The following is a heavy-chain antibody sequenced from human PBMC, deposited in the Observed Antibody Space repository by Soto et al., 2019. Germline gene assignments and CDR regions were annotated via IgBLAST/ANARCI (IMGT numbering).Heavy chain of an antibody. CDR3: ARHYCSSTSCGIYYYYYGMDV. V-gene: IGHV5-10-1*01. Sequence: VESLKISCKGSGYIFTSYWISCVLQMPVEVLEWMGRIDPSDSYTNYSPSFQGHVTISADKSISTAYLQWSSLKASDTAMYYCARHYCSSTSCGIYYYYYGMDVWGQGTTVTVSS. J-gene: IGHJ6*02. CDR2: IDPSDSYT. CDR1: GYIFTSYW. D-gene: IGHD2-2*01.